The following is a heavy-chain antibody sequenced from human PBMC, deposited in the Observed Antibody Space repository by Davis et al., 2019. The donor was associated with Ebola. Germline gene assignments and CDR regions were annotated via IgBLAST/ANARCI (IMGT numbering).Heavy chain of an antibody. D-gene: IGHD6-13*01. Sequence: ASVKVSCKVSGYTLTELSMHWVRQAPGKGLEWMGGFDPEDGETIYAQKFQGRVTMTEDTSTDTAYMELSSLRSEDTAVYYCARDHRIAAAGAYYYYGMDVWGQGTTVTVSS. CDR1: GYTLTELS. J-gene: IGHJ6*02. CDR3: ARDHRIAAAGAYYYYGMDV. CDR2: FDPEDGET. V-gene: IGHV1-24*01.